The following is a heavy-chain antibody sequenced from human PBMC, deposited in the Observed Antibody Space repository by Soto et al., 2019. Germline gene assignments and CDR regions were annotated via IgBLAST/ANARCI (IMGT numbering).Heavy chain of an antibody. CDR2: INSDGSST. CDR1: GFTFSSYW. J-gene: IGHJ6*02. V-gene: IGHV3-74*01. D-gene: IGHD6-6*01. CDR3: ASFRLSGSSSFNGMDV. Sequence: GGSLRLSCAASGFTFSSYWMHWVRQAPGKGLVWVSRINSDGSSTSYADSVKGRFTISRDNAKNTLYLQMNSLRAEDTAVYYCASFRLSGSSSFNGMDVWGQGTTVTVSS.